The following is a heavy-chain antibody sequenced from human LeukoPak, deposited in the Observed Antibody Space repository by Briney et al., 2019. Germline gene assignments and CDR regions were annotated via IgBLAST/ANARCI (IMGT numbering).Heavy chain of an antibody. CDR3: ANRRAAAGEKYFDY. V-gene: IGHV3-23*01. Sequence: GGSLRLSCAASGVTFSSYAMSWVRQAPGKGLEWVAVIGTGGATTYYPDSVEGRFTISRDNSKNTLYLQMNSLRAQDTAVYYCANRRAAAGEKYFDYWGQGTLVTVSS. CDR2: IGTGGATT. J-gene: IGHJ4*02. CDR1: GVTFSSYA. D-gene: IGHD6-13*01.